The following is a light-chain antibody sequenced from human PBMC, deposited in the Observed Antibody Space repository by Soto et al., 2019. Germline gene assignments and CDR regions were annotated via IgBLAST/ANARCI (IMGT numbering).Light chain of an antibody. CDR1: SSDVGGYNY. CDR2: DVS. V-gene: IGLV2-14*01. J-gene: IGLJ2*01. Sequence: QSALTQPASVSGSPGQSITISCTGTSSDVGGYNYVSWYQQHPGKAPKLMIYDVSNRPSGVSNRFSGSKSGNTASLTISGVQAEDEADYYCSSYTSSIYVVFGGGTQLTVL. CDR3: SSYTSSIYVV.